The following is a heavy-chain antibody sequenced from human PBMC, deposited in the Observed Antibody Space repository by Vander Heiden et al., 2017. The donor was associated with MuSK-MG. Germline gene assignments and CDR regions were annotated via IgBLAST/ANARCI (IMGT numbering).Heavy chain of an antibody. CDR3: ARRVIALAGTPVLAFDI. V-gene: IGHV4-59*08. CDR1: GGSISSYY. D-gene: IGHD6-13*01. Sequence: QVQLQESGPGLVKPSETLSLTCTVAGGSISSYYWSWLRQPPGKGLEWIGYIYYSGSTNYNPSLKRRVTISVDTSKNQFSLKMSSVTAADTAVYYCARRVIALAGTPVLAFDIWGQGTLVTVSS. J-gene: IGHJ3*02. CDR2: IYYSGST.